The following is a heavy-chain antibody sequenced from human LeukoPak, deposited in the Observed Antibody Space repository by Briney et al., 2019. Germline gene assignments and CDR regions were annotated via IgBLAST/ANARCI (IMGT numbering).Heavy chain of an antibody. CDR2: IRYDGSNK. Sequence: GGSLRLSCEASGFTFSTFAMIWVRQAPGKGLEWVAFIRYDGSNKYYADSVKGRFTISRDNSKNTLYLQMNSLRAEDTAVYYCAKDLSSGSYVYDYWGQGTLVTVSS. J-gene: IGHJ4*02. V-gene: IGHV3-30*02. D-gene: IGHD3-10*01. CDR3: AKDLSSGSYVYDY. CDR1: GFTFSTFA.